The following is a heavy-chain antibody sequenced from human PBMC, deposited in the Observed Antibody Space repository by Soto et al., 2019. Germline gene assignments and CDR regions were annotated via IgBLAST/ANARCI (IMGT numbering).Heavy chain of an antibody. D-gene: IGHD2-15*01. Sequence: GKGLEWIGYIYYSGSTNYNPSLKSRVTISVDTSKNQFSLKLSSVTAADTAVYYCARGEYCSGGSCPIPSYYFDYWGQGTL. J-gene: IGHJ4*02. CDR2: IYYSGST. CDR3: ARGEYCSGGSCPIPSYYFDY. V-gene: IGHV4-59*01.